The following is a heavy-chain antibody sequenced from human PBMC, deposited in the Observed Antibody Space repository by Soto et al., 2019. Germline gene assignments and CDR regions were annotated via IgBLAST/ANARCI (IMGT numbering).Heavy chain of an antibody. V-gene: IGHV1-69*08. CDR1: GGTFSTYT. J-gene: IGHJ3*01. Sequence: QVQLVQSGAEVRKPGSSVKVSCKASGGTFSTYTINWVRQAPGQGLEWMGRIIPMLGITNYAQKFQGRVTITADKSTNTAYMEVSNLRSDDTAVYYCARDVDMAVWGQGTMVTVSS. CDR3: ARDVDMAV. CDR2: IIPMLGIT.